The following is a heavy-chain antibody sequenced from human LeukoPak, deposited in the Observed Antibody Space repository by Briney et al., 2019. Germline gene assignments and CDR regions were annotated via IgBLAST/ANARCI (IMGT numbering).Heavy chain of an antibody. J-gene: IGHJ4*02. D-gene: IGHD3-16*01. CDR2: ISYNGNA. CDR3: ARSGLYDYVFLD. CDR1: GGSISAYY. V-gene: IGHV4-59*01. Sequence: SETLSLTCTVSGGSISAYYWSWIRQPPGKGLEWIGYISYNGNANYNPSLKSRVTISVDTSKNQFSLKLSSVTAADTAVYYCARSGLYDYVFLDWGQGTLVTVSS.